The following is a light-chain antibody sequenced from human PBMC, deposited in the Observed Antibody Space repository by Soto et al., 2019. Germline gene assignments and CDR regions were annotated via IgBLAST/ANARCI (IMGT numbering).Light chain of an antibody. V-gene: IGKV3-20*01. CDR1: QSLPSNS. Sequence: ETVLTQSPDTLSLSPGERVTLSCRASQSLPSNSLAWYQQKPGQAPRLLFYGASSRATGIPDRFVGSGSGTDFSLTVTRLEAEESAVYFCHQSDDSPWTFGQGTKVEV. J-gene: IGKJ1*01. CDR3: HQSDDSPWT. CDR2: GAS.